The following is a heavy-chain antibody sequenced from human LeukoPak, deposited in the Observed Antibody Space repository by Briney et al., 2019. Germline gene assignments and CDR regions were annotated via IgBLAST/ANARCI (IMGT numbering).Heavy chain of an antibody. J-gene: IGHJ4*02. CDR3: ARGIVGASPSYFDY. D-gene: IGHD1-26*01. CDR1: GGSFSGYY. V-gene: IGHV4-34*01. Sequence: SETLSLTCAVYGGSFSGYYWSWIRQPPGKGLEWIGEINHSGSTNYNPSLKSRVTISVDTSKNQFSLKLSSVTAADTAVCYCARGIVGASPSYFDYWGQGTLVTVSS. CDR2: INHSGST.